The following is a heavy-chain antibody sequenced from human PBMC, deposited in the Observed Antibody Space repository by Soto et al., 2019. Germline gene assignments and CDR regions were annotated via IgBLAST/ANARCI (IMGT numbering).Heavy chain of an antibody. CDR2: MNPNSGNT. CDR3: SRGGLGYCISTSCYVGRYWFDP. V-gene: IGHV1-8*01. CDR1: GYTFTSYD. D-gene: IGHD2-2*01. Sequence: QVQLVQSGTEVKKPGASVKVSCKASGYTFTSYDINWVRQATGQGLEWMGWMNPNSGNTGYAQKFQGRVTMTRNTTICTAYMELSSLRSEDTAVYYCSRGGLGYCISTSCYVGRYWFDPWGQGTLVTVSS. J-gene: IGHJ5*02.